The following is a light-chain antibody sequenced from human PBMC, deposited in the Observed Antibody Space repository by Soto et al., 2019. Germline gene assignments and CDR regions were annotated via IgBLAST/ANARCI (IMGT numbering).Light chain of an antibody. CDR1: RSDVGSGNHNL. CDR3: CSYAGSSAYV. Sequence: SALTQPASVSGSPGQSITISCTGTRSDVGSGNHNLVSWYRQRPGTAPKVMIYEGTKRPSGVSNRFSGSKSGYTASLTISGLQAEDEADYYCCSYAGSSAYVFGTGTKLTVL. CDR2: EGT. J-gene: IGLJ1*01. V-gene: IGLV2-23*01.